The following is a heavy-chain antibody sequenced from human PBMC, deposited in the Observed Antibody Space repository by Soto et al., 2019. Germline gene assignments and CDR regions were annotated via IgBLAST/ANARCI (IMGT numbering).Heavy chain of an antibody. CDR2: INPNSGGT. D-gene: IGHD1-26*01. V-gene: IGHV1-2*04. CDR1: GYTFTGYY. J-gene: IGHJ4*02. CDR3: ARGVGAPYYFDY. Sequence: GASVKVSCKASGYTFTGYYMHWVRQAPGQGLEWMGWINPNSGGTNYAQKIQGWVTMTRDTSISTAYMELSRLRSDVTAVYYCARGVGAPYYFDYWGQGTLVTVSS.